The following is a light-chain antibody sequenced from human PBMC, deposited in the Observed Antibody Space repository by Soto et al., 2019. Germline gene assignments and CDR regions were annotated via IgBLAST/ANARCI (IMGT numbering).Light chain of an antibody. Sequence: QSVLPQPASVSGSPGQSITISCTVTSSDVGDYNYVSWYQHPPGKAPKHMLYEVSIRPSGVSNRFSGSKSGNTASLTISGLQAEDEADYYCTSYTSSSTYVFGTGTKLTVL. J-gene: IGLJ1*01. CDR3: TSYTSSSTYV. V-gene: IGLV2-14*01. CDR2: EVS. CDR1: SSDVGDYNY.